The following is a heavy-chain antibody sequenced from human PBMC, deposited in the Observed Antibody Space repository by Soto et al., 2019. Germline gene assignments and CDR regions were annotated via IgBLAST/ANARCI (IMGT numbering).Heavy chain of an antibody. CDR2: IKQDGSEK. Sequence: PGGALRLSCAASGFTFSSYWISWVRQAPGKGLEWVANIKQDGSEKYYVDSVKGRFTISRDNAKNSLYLQMNSLRAEDTAVYYCPRDSGSSWADNWFDPWGQGTLVTVSS. CDR1: GFTFSSYW. D-gene: IGHD6-13*01. J-gene: IGHJ5*02. CDR3: PRDSGSSWADNWFDP. V-gene: IGHV3-7*01.